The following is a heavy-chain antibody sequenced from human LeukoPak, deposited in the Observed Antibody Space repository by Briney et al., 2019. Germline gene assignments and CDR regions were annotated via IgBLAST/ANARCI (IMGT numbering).Heavy chain of an antibody. CDR2: IDWDDDK. J-gene: IGHJ4*02. CDR3: ARISIAVGATLTLDY. CDR1: GFSLSTSGMC. V-gene: IGHV2-70*11. D-gene: IGHD1-26*01. Sequence: SGSTLVNPTQTLTLTCTFSGFSLSTSGMCVSWIRQPPGKALEWLARIDWDDDKYYSTSLKTRLTISKDTSKNQVVLTMTNMDPVDTATHYCARISIAVGATLTLDYWGQGTLVTVSS.